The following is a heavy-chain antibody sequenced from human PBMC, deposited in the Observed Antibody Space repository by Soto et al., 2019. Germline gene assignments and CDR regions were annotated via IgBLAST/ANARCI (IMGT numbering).Heavy chain of an antibody. CDR1: GFTFSSYS. J-gene: IGHJ3*02. CDR2: ISSSSSYI. Sequence: AGGSLRLSCAASGFTFSSYSMNWVRQAPGKGLEWVSSISSSSSYIYYADSVKGRFTISRDNAKNSLYLQMNSLRAEDTAVYYCARDSGYCGGDCLAFDIWGQGTMVTVSS. V-gene: IGHV3-21*01. D-gene: IGHD2-21*02. CDR3: ARDSGYCGGDCLAFDI.